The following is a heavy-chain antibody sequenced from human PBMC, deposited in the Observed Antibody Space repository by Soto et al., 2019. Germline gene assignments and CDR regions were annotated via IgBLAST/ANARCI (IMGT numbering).Heavy chain of an antibody. CDR1: GGSISSYY. J-gene: IGHJ3*02. CDR3: ARDYHSGGAFDI. D-gene: IGHD6-19*01. CDR2: IYYSGST. V-gene: IGHV4-59*01. Sequence: SETLSLTCTVSGGSISSYYWSWIRQPPGKGLEWIGYIYYSGSTNYNPSLKSRVTISVDTSKNQFSLKLSSVTAADTVVYYCARDYHSGGAFDIWGQGTMVTVSS.